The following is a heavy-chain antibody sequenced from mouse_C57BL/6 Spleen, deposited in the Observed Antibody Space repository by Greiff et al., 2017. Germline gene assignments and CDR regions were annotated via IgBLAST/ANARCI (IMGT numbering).Heavy chain of an antibody. CDR3: TRRGRGGAWFAY. D-gene: IGHD3-3*01. CDR1: GFTFSDAW. V-gene: IGHV6-6*01. CDR2: IRNKANNHAT. Sequence: EVKLQESGGGLVQPGGSMKLSCAASGFTFSDAWMDWVRQSPEKGLEWVAEIRNKANNHATYYAESVKGRFTISRDDSKRSVYMQMNSLGAEDTGIYFCTRRGRGGAWFAYWGQGTLVTVSA. J-gene: IGHJ3*01.